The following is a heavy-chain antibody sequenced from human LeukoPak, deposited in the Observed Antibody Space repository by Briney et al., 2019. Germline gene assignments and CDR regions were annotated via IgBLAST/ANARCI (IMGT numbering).Heavy chain of an antibody. Sequence: SETLSLTCTVSGGSISSSSYYWGWIRQPPGTGLEWIGSIYYSGSTYYNPSLKSRVTISVDTSKNQFSLKLSSVTAADTAVYYCARGLAYYYDSSGYVIDYWGQGTLVTVSS. CDR2: IYYSGST. CDR1: GGSISSSSYY. D-gene: IGHD3-22*01. CDR3: ARGLAYYYDSSGYVIDY. J-gene: IGHJ4*02. V-gene: IGHV4-39*01.